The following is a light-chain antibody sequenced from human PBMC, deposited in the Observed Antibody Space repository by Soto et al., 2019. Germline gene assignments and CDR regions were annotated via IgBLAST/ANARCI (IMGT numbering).Light chain of an antibody. CDR2: GAS. V-gene: IGKV3-20*01. CDR1: QSVNSN. J-gene: IGKJ1*01. Sequence: EVVMTQSPATLSVSPGARSTLSCRASQSVNSNLAWYQQNLGQAPRLLIYGASTRATGIPDRFSGSGSGTDFTLTISRLEPEDFAMYYCLHHGSSLWTFGQGTKVDIK. CDR3: LHHGSSLWT.